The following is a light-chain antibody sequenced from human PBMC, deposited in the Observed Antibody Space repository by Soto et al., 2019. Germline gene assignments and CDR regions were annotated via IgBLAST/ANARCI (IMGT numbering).Light chain of an antibody. V-gene: IGKV3-11*01. CDR3: QQRFNWPRFT. Sequence: EIVLTQSPATWPFSPGERATLSCGPSQGVTSYLAWYQQKPGQAPRLLIYDASNRATGIPARFSGGGSGTDFTLTISSLEPEDFAVYYCQQRFNWPRFTFGQGTKLEIK. J-gene: IGKJ2*01. CDR2: DAS. CDR1: QGVTSY.